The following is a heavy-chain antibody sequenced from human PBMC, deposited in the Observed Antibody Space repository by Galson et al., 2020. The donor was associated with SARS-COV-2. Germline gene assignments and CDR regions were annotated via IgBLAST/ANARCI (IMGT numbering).Heavy chain of an antibody. V-gene: IGHV4-39*01. J-gene: IGHJ5*02. CDR3: ARGGLVRPNWFDP. D-gene: IGHD6-6*01. CDR1: GGSISSSSYY. Sequence: SETLSLTCTVSGGSISSSSYYWGWIRQPQGKGLEWIGSIYYSGSTYYNPSLKSRVTISVDTSKNQFSLKLSSVTAADTAVYYCARGGLVRPNWFDPWGQGTLVTVSS. CDR2: IYYSGST.